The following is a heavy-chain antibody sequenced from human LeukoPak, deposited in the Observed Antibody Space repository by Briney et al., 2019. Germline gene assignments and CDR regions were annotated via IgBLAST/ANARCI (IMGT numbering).Heavy chain of an antibody. CDR2: TYYRSKWYN. CDR1: GDSVSSNSAA. CDR3: ASAYCSSTSCYFWFDP. D-gene: IGHD2-2*01. V-gene: IGHV6-1*01. J-gene: IGHJ5*02. Sequence: SQTLSLTCAISGDSVSSNSAAWNWIRQSPSRGLEWLGRTYYRSKWYNDYAVSVKSRITINPDTSKNQFSLQLNSVTPEDTAVYYCASAYCSSTSCYFWFDPWGQGILVTVSS.